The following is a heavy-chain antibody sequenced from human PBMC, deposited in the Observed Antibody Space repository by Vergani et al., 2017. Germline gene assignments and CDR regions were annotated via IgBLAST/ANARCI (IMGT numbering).Heavy chain of an antibody. CDR3: ARGAYCSSTSCYRRPPYYYYYYGMDV. CDR2: VIPIFGTA. D-gene: IGHD2-2*01. J-gene: IGHJ6*02. V-gene: IGHV1-69*12. Sequence: QVQLVQSGAEVKKPGSSVKVSCKASGGTFSSYVISWVRQAPGQGLEWMGGVIPIFGTANYAQKFQGRVTITADESTSTAYMELSSLRSADTAVYYCARGAYCSSTSCYRRPPYYYYYYGMDVWGQGTTVTVSS. CDR1: GGTFSSYV.